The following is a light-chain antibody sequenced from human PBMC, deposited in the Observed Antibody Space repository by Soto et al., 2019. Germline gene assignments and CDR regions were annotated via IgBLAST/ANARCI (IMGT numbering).Light chain of an antibody. CDR2: GAS. Sequence: EIVMTQSPATLYVSPGERATLSCRASQSFSSNLAWYQQKPGQAPRLLIYGASTRATGIPARFSGSGSGTEFTLSISSLQSEDFAVYYCQQYNNWPWTFGQGTKLEIK. CDR3: QQYNNWPWT. CDR1: QSFSSN. V-gene: IGKV3-15*01. J-gene: IGKJ1*01.